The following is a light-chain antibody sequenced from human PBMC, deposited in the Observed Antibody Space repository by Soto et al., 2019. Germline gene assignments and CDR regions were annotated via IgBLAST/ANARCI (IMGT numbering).Light chain of an antibody. CDR1: SSEIGAYNY. J-gene: IGLJ3*02. CDR2: EVS. CDR3: ASLTTSSLWV. Sequence: QSALTQPASVSGSPGQSITISCTGTSSEIGAYNYVSCFQQYPGKAPNLMIYEVSKRPSGLSSRFSGFRSGNTASLTLSGLHDEDAADYYCASLTTSSLWVFGGGTEATVL. V-gene: IGLV2-14*01.